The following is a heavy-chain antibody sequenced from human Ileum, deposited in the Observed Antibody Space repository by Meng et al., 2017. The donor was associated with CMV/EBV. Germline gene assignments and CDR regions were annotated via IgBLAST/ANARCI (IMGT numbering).Heavy chain of an antibody. CDR3: TRDYWGIPDY. Sequence: VQVVGSGGGLTPPGGSLRLSCAASGFTFSNYWMQWVRQVPGKGLVWVSRIKSDGTGITYVDSVKGRFTISRDNAKNTLYLQMTNLRVDDTAVYYCTRDYWGIPDYWGQGTLVTVSS. CDR2: IKSDGTGI. J-gene: IGHJ4*02. V-gene: IGHV3-74*01. D-gene: IGHD7-27*01. CDR1: GFTFSNYW.